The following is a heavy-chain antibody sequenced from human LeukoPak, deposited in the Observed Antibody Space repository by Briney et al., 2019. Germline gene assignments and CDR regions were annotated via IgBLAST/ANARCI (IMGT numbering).Heavy chain of an antibody. Sequence: SETLSLTCTVSGGSISSGGYYWSWIRQPPGKGLEWIGTIYYSGNTYYNPSLKSRVTISVDTSKNQFSLKLSSVTATDTGVYYCASMRGSSGIDYWGQGTLVTVSS. J-gene: IGHJ4*02. CDR2: IYYSGNT. D-gene: IGHD6-13*01. V-gene: IGHV4-39*01. CDR3: ASMRGSSGIDY. CDR1: GGSISSGGYY.